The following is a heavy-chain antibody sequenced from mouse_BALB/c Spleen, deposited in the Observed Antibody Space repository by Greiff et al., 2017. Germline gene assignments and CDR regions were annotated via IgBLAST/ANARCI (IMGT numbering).Heavy chain of an antibody. Sequence: EVKVVESGGGLVQPGGSRKLSCAASGFTFSSFGMHWVRQAPEKGLEWVAYISSGSSTIYYADTVKGRFTISRDNPKNTLFLQMTSLRSEDTAMYYCARSNYGNYLYYAMDYWGQGTSVTVSS. CDR1: GFTFSSFG. J-gene: IGHJ4*01. CDR3: ARSNYGNYLYYAMDY. V-gene: IGHV5-17*02. CDR2: ISSGSSTI. D-gene: IGHD2-1*01.